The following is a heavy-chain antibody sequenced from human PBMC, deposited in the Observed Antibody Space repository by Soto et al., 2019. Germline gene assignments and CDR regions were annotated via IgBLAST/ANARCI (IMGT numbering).Heavy chain of an antibody. CDR2: FDPEDGET. V-gene: IGHV1-24*01. J-gene: IGHJ5*02. CDR1: GYTLTELS. D-gene: IGHD2-2*01. Sequence: ASVKVSCTVSGYTLTELSMHWVRQAPGKGLERMGGFDPEDGETIYAQKFQGRVTMTEDTSTDTAYMVLSSLRSEDTAVYYCVTLRTDREIVVVPAANGGFDHWGEGTLITVSS. CDR3: VTLRTDREIVVVPAANGGFDH.